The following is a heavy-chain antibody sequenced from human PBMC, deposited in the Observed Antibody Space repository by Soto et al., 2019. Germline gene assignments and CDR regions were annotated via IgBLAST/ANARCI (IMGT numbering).Heavy chain of an antibody. CDR1: GFTFIRYW. Sequence: PGGSLRLSCGASGFTFIRYWMHWVRQAPGKGLVWVSRINSDGSSTSYADSVKGRFTISRDNAKNTLYLQMNSLRAEDTAVYYCARGDITIFGVVITTDDYYYYGMDVWGQGTTVTVSS. CDR3: ARGDITIFGVVITTDDYYYYGMDV. V-gene: IGHV3-74*01. D-gene: IGHD3-3*01. CDR2: INSDGSST. J-gene: IGHJ6*02.